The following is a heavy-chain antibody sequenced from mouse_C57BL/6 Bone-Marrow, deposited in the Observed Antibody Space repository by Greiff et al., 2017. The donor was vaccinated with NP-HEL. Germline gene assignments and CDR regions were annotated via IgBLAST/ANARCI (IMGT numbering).Heavy chain of an antibody. Sequence: QVQLQQSGAELVRPGASVKLSCKASGYTFTSYGISWVKQRTGQGLEWIGEIYPRSGNTYYNEKFKGKATLTADKSSSTAYMELRSLTSEDSAVYFCARWGEGYYVWYFDVWGTGTTVTVSS. CDR2: IYPRSGNT. J-gene: IGHJ1*03. V-gene: IGHV1-81*01. D-gene: IGHD2-3*01. CDR1: GYTFTSYG. CDR3: ARWGEGYYVWYFDV.